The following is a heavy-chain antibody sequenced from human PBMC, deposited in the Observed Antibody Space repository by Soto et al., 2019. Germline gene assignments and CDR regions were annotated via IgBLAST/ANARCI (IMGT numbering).Heavy chain of an antibody. V-gene: IGHV1-58*01. CDR3: AADPYCGGDCYFDY. J-gene: IGHJ4*02. Sequence: SVKVSCKASGFTFFTSAVQWVRQARGQRLEWIGWIVVGSGNTNYAQKFQERVTITRDMSTNTAYMELSSLRSEDTAVYYCAADPYCGGDCYFDYWGQGIMVTVSS. CDR1: GFTFFTSA. D-gene: IGHD2-21*02. CDR2: IVVGSGNT.